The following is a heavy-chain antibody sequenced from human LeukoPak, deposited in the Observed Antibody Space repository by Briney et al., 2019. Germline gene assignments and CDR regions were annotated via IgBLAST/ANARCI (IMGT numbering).Heavy chain of an antibody. CDR1: GGTFSSYD. D-gene: IGHD3-9*01. CDR3: ARQRYFAWFDAFDI. V-gene: IGHV1-69*06. Sequence: GSSVKVSCKASGGTFSSYDISWVRQAPGQGLEWMGGIMPISGTANYAQKFQGRVTITADKPTNTAYMELSSLRSEDTAMYYCARQRYFAWFDAFDIWGQGTMVTVSS. J-gene: IGHJ3*02. CDR2: IMPISGTA.